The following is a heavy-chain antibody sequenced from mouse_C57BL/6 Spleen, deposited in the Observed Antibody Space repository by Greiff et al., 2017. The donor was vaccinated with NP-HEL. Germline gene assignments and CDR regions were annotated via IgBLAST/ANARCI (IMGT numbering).Heavy chain of an antibody. CDR1: GYSITSGYD. V-gene: IGHV3-1*01. Sequence: EVQLVESGPGMVKPSQSLSLTCTVTGYSITSGYDWHWIRHFPGNKLEWMGYISYSGSTNYNPSLKSRISITHDTSKNHFFLKLNSVTTEDTATYYCATTVVANFDYWGQGTTLTVSS. CDR2: ISYSGST. D-gene: IGHD1-1*01. CDR3: ATTVVANFDY. J-gene: IGHJ2*01.